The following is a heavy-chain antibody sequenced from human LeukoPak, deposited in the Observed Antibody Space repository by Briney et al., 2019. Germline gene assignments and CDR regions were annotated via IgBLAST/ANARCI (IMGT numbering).Heavy chain of an antibody. CDR2: IEHDASFK. V-gene: IGHV3-7*01. CDR3: ARDRESRTSDS. Sequence: GGSLRLSCAASGFTFSNSWMSWVRQAPGKGLEWVANIEHDASFKDYVDSVKGRFTISRDNAKNSLYLQMNSLTAEDTGVYYCARDRESRTSDSLGQGTLVTVSS. J-gene: IGHJ4*02. CDR1: GFTFSNSW. D-gene: IGHD2-8*01.